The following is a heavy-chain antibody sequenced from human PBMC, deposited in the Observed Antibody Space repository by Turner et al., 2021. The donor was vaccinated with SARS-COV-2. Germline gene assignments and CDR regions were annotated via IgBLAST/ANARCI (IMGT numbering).Heavy chain of an antibody. CDR2: IWFDGSNK. CDR1: GFTFSSYG. J-gene: IGHJ4*02. V-gene: IGHV3-33*01. D-gene: IGHD3-22*01. CDR3: ARDRAFGDSSGRDY. Sequence: QVQLVESGGGVVQPGRSLSIPCAASGFTFSSYGMHWVRQAPGKGLEWVAVIWFDGSNKYYADSVKGRFTISRDNSKNTLYLQMNSLRAEDTAVYYCARDRAFGDSSGRDYWGQGTLVTVSS.